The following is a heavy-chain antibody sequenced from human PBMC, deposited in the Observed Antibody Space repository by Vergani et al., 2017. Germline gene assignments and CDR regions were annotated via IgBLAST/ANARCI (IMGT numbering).Heavy chain of an antibody. V-gene: IGHV4-59*01. CDR2: IYYSGST. CDR1: GGSISSYY. D-gene: IGHD3-22*01. Sequence: QVQLQESGPGLVKPSETLSLTCTVSGGSISSYYWSWIRQPPGKGLEWIGYIYYSGSTNYNPSLKSRVTISVDTSKNQFSLKLSSVTAADTAVYYCARSSGYYDSSGYYYDAFDIWGQGTMVTVSS. CDR3: ARSSGYYDSSGYYYDAFDI. J-gene: IGHJ3*02.